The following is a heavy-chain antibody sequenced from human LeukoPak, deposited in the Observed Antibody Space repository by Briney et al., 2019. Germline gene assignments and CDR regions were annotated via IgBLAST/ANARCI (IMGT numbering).Heavy chain of an antibody. CDR2: IYQSGNP. Sequence: SGTLSLTCTVSGGSISSSDWWSWLRQPPGKGLEWIGQIYQSGNPDYNPSLKSRVTVSRDKSKNQFSLNLSSVTAADTAVYYCAGMGYYDFWSGYYSIDYWGQGTLVTVSS. CDR1: GGSISSSDW. J-gene: IGHJ4*02. CDR3: AGMGYYDFWSGYYSIDY. V-gene: IGHV4-4*02. D-gene: IGHD3-3*01.